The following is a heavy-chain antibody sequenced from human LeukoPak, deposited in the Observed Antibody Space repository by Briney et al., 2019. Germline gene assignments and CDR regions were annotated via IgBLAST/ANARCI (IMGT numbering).Heavy chain of an antibody. CDR2: FDPEDGET. Sequence: ASVKVSCKVSGYTLTELPMHWVRQAPGKGLEWMGGFDPEDGETIYAQKFQGRVTMTEDTSTDTAYMELRSLRCEDTAVYYCATDLATVVIVTNYWGQGTLVTVSS. V-gene: IGHV1-24*01. CDR1: GYTLTELP. D-gene: IGHD4-23*01. CDR3: ATDLATVVIVTNY. J-gene: IGHJ4*02.